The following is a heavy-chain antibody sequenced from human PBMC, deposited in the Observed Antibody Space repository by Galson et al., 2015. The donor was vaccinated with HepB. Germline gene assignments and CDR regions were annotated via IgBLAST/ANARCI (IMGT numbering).Heavy chain of an antibody. V-gene: IGHV7-4-1*02. CDR1: GYTFTSYA. CDR2: INTNTGNP. CDR3: ARGTPLRYCSSTSCYWDYYYYYYYMDV. D-gene: IGHD2-2*01. J-gene: IGHJ6*03. Sequence: SVKVSCKASGYTFTSYAMNWVRQAPGQGLEWMGWINTNTGNPTYAQGFTGRFVFSLDTSVSTAYLQISSLKAGDTAVYYCARGTPLRYCSSTSCYWDYYYYYYYMDVWGKGTTVTVSS.